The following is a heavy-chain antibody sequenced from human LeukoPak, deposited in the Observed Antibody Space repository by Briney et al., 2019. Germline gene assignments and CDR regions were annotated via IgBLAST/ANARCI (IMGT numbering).Heavy chain of an antibody. Sequence: SETLSLTCAVYGGSFSGYYWSWIRQPPGKGLEWIGEINHSGSTNYNPSLKSRVTISVDTSKNQFSLKLSSVTAADTAVYYCARETEGCCSSTSCSMAWFDPWGQGTLVTVSS. CDR3: ARETEGCCSSTSCSMAWFDP. V-gene: IGHV4-34*01. CDR1: GGSFSGYY. CDR2: INHSGST. D-gene: IGHD2-2*01. J-gene: IGHJ5*02.